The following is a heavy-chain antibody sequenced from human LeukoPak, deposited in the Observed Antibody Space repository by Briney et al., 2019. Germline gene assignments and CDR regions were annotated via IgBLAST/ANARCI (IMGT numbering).Heavy chain of an antibody. J-gene: IGHJ4*02. V-gene: IGHV3-7*05. CDR3: ARDRGIKY. CDR1: GFTFSNYW. D-gene: IGHD3-10*01. Sequence: GGSLRLSCAASGFTFSNYWMIWVRQAPGKGLEWVGNIKQDGSVNRYADSVKGRFTISRDNAKDSVYLQMNSLRAEDTAVYYCARDRGIKYWGQGTLVTVSS. CDR2: IKQDGSVN.